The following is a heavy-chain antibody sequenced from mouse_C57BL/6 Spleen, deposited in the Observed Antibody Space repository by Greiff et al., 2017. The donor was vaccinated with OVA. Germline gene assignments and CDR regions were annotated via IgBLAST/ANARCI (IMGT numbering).Heavy chain of an antibody. CDR3: ARGGHYYGSSYGAWFAY. V-gene: IGHV5-16*01. CDR1: GFTFSDYY. Sequence: EVQLVESEGGLVQPGSSMKLSCTASGFTFSDYYMAWVRQVPEKGLEWVANINYDGSSTYYLDSLKSRFIISRDNAKNILYLQMSSLKSEDTATYYCARGGHYYGSSYGAWFAYWGQGTLVTVSA. CDR2: INYDGSST. D-gene: IGHD1-1*01. J-gene: IGHJ3*01.